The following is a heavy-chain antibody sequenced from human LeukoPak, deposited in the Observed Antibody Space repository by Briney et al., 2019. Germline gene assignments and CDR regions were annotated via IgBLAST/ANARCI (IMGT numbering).Heavy chain of an antibody. J-gene: IGHJ4*02. CDR2: IRSKAYGGTT. CDR3: TRDEAEYYYDSSGYYPGDY. D-gene: IGHD3-22*01. V-gene: IGHV3-49*04. CDR1: GFTFSSYA. Sequence: PGGSLRLSCAASGFTFSSYAMHWVRQAPGKGLGWVGFIRSKAYGGTTEYAASVKGRLTISTDDSKSIAYPQMSSLKTEDTAVYYCTRDEAEYYYDSSGYYPGDYWGQGTLVTVSS.